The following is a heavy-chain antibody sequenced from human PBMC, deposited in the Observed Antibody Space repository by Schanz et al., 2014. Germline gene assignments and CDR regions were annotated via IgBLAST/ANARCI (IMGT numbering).Heavy chain of an antibody. CDR1: GFTASSHS. CDR3: VRERTNYGGNSYFFDH. V-gene: IGHV3-21*02. CDR2: ISSRSSHI. D-gene: IGHD2-21*02. J-gene: IGHJ4*02. Sequence: EVQLVESGGGLVKPGGSLRLSCGVSGFTASSHSMNWVRQAPGKGLEWVSSISSRSSHIYYADSVKGRFTVSRDNAKNSVYLQMNGLGVEDTAVYYCVRERTNYGGNSYFFDHWGQGTLVTVSS.